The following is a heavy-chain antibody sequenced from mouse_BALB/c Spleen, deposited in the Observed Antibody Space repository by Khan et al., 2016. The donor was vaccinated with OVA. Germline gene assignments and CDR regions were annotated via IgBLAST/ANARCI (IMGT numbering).Heavy chain of an antibody. J-gene: IGHJ3*01. CDR1: GFSLSNYG. D-gene: IGHD2-13*01. CDR3: ARGGLPFAY. CDR2: IWSGGST. Sequence: QVRLQQSGPGLVQPSQSLSITCTVSGFSLSNYGVHWVRQSPGKGLEWLGVIWSGGSTDFNAAFISRLSISKDNSKSQVFFKMNSLQTNDSAIYYCARGGLPFAYWGQGTLVTVSA. V-gene: IGHV2-2*02.